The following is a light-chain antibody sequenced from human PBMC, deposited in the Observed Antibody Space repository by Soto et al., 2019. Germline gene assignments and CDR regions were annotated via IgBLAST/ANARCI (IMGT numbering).Light chain of an antibody. CDR3: QQYNSYSPWT. CDR1: QSISSW. V-gene: IGKV1-5*01. J-gene: IGKJ3*01. Sequence: DIQMTQSPYTLSASVGDRVTINCRASQSISSWLAWYQQKPGKAPKLLISDVSSLESGVPSRFSGSGSGTEFTLTISSLQPDDFATYYCQQYNSYSPWTFGPGTKVDI. CDR2: DVS.